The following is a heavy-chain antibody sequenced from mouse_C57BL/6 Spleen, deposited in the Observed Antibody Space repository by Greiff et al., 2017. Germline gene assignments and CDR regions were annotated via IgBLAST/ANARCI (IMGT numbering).Heavy chain of an antibody. CDR3: ARTSGYDYVYYFDY. J-gene: IGHJ2*01. CDR2: IYPGDGDT. V-gene: IGHV1-80*01. Sequence: VQLQQSGAELVKPGASVKISCKASGYAFSSYWMNWVKQRPGKGLEWIGQIYPGDGDTNYNGKFKGKATLTADKSSSTAYMQLSSLTSEDSAVYFCARTSGYDYVYYFDYWGQGTTLTVSS. D-gene: IGHD2-4*01. CDR1: GYAFSSYW.